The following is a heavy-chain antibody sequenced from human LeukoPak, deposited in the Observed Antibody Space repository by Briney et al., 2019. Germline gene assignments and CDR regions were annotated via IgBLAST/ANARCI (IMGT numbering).Heavy chain of an antibody. CDR3: AKCDDFWSGYDG. D-gene: IGHD3-3*01. J-gene: IGHJ4*02. Sequence: PGGSLRLSCAASGFTFSTDAMSWVRQAPGKGLEWVSSRGNRGSTYYTDSVKGRFTISKDNSKDTLYLEMNGLRAEDTAVYYCAKCDDFWSGYDGWGQGTLVIVSS. CDR1: GFTFSTDA. CDR2: RGNRGST. V-gene: IGHV3-23*01.